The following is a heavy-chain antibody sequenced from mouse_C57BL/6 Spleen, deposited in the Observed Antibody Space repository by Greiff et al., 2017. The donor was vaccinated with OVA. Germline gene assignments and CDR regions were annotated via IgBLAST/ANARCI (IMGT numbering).Heavy chain of an antibody. J-gene: IGHJ2*01. V-gene: IGHV1-81*01. Sequence: QVQLKEPGAELARPGASVKLSCKASGYTFTSYGISWVKQRPGQGLEWIGEIYPRSGNTYYNEKFKGKATLTADKSSSTAYMELRSLTSEDSAVYFCARSGGTTVVGDYWGQGTTLTVSS. CDR1: GYTFTSYG. CDR2: IYPRSGNT. CDR3: ARSGGTTVVGDY. D-gene: IGHD1-1*01.